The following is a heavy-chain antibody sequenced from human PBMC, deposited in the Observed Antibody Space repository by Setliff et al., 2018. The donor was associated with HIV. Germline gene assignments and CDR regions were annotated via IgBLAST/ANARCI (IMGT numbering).Heavy chain of an antibody. Sequence: ASVKVSCKTSGYNFKAYGISWVRQAPGQGLEWVGWISPYNGDRRFAQKLQGRVTLTTDTSTDTAYMELRTLRSEDTAVYYCSIDVIGGWLRPMPDYWGPGTLVTVSS. D-gene: IGHD5-12*01. J-gene: IGHJ4*02. CDR1: GYNFKAYG. CDR3: SIDVIGGWLRPMPDY. CDR2: ISPYNGDR. V-gene: IGHV1-18*01.